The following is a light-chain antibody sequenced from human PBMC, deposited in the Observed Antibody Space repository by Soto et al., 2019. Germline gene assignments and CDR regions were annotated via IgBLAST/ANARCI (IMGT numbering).Light chain of an antibody. Sequence: DIQMTQSPSTVSASVGDRVIITCRASQRITNWLAWYQQRPGKAPRLLIHRASNLESGVPSRFSGSGSGTDFTLTISSLQPDDFATYYCQQYKSSSPYTFGQGTKVDMK. CDR1: QRITNW. CDR3: QQYKSSSPYT. J-gene: IGKJ2*01. CDR2: RAS. V-gene: IGKV1-5*03.